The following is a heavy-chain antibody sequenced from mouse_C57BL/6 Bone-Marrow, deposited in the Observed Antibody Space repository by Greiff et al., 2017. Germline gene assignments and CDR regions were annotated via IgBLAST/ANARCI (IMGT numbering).Heavy chain of an antibody. CDR3: ARRPFTAVVAHWYFDV. V-gene: IGHV4-1*01. CDR2: INPDSSTI. Sequence: EVQLMESGGGLVQPGGSLKLSCAASGIAFSRYWMSWVRRAPGQGLEWIGEINPDSSTITSAPSLKNKFIISRDNAKNTQYLQMSNVRSEDTALYYGARRPFTAVVAHWYFDVWGKGTTVTVSS. D-gene: IGHD1-1*01. J-gene: IGHJ1*03. CDR1: GIAFSRYW.